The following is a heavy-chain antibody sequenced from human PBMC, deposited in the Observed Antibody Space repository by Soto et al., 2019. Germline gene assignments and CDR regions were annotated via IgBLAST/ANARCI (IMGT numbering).Heavy chain of an antibody. V-gene: IGHV4-38-2*01. CDR3: AGTGTSGYSSGWYNPLYYYYYYGMDV. CDR1: GYSISSGYY. Sequence: TLSLTCAVSGYSISSGYYWGWIRQPPGKGLEWIGSIYHSGSTYYNPSLKSRVTISVDTSKNQFSLKLSSVTAADTAVYYCAGTGTSGYSSGWYNPLYYYYYYGMDVWGQGTTVTVSS. J-gene: IGHJ6*02. D-gene: IGHD6-19*01. CDR2: IYHSGST.